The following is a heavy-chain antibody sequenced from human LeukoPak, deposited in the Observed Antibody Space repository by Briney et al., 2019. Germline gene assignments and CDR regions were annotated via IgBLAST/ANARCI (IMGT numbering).Heavy chain of an antibody. CDR2: IYTSGST. Sequence: SETLSLTCTVSGGSISSYYWSWIRQPAGKGLEWIGRIYTSGSTNYNPSLKSRVTISVDTSKNQFSLKLSSVTAADTAVYYCARRLAAAGLNWFDPWGQGTLVTVSS. CDR3: ARRLAAAGLNWFDP. CDR1: GGSISSYY. D-gene: IGHD6-13*01. J-gene: IGHJ5*02. V-gene: IGHV4-4*07.